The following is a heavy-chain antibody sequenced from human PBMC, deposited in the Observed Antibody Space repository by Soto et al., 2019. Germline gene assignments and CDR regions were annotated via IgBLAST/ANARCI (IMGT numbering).Heavy chain of an antibody. D-gene: IGHD2-2*01. Sequence: QVQLVQSGAEVKKPGSSVKVSCKASGGTFSSYSISWVRQAPGQGLEWMGRIIPIAGMTNYAQKFQGRLTITADKSTSTAYMELSSLRSEDTAVYYCASGYCSGTSCYSVLSYYWGQGTLVTVFS. CDR3: ASGYCSGTSCYSVLSYY. CDR1: GGTFSSYS. CDR2: IIPIAGMT. V-gene: IGHV1-69*02. J-gene: IGHJ4*02.